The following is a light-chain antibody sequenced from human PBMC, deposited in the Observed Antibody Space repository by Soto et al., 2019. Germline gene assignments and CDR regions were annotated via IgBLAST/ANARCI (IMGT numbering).Light chain of an antibody. CDR3: QQYGSSPPYT. Sequence: EIVLTQSPGTLSLSPGERATLSCRASQSVSSSYLAWYQQKPGQAPRLLIYGASSRATGIPDRFSGSGSGTHFTITIRRLEREDFAVYYCQQYGSSPPYTFGQGTKLEIK. CDR2: GAS. V-gene: IGKV3-20*01. CDR1: QSVSSSY. J-gene: IGKJ2*01.